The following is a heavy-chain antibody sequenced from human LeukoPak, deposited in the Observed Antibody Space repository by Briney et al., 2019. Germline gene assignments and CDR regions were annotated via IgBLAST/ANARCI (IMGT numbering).Heavy chain of an antibody. D-gene: IGHD3-16*01. CDR2: LRGNGDT. CDR3: AKDRVPGGGVSYYFDH. Sequence: GGSLRLSCAASGFTFSSYAMSWVREAPARGLEWVSSLRGNGDTFYADSVKGRFTLSRDNSKNTLYLQMNSLRVEDTAVYYCAKDRVPGGGVSYYFDHWGQGTLVTVSS. V-gene: IGHV3-23*01. CDR1: GFTFSSYA. J-gene: IGHJ4*02.